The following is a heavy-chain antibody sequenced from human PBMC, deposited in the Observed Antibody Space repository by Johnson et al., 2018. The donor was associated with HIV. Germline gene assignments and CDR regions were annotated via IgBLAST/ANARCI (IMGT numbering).Heavy chain of an antibody. J-gene: IGHJ3*02. CDR3: WWLVGAYDAFDI. CDR2: IYSGGST. V-gene: IGHV3-53*01. D-gene: IGHD1-26*01. Sequence: VQLVESGGGFIQPGGSLRLSCTASGFTVSRNYMSWVRQAPGKGLEWVTVIYSGGSTYYADSVKGRFTISKDNSKNTLYLQMNGLKTEDTAVYYCWWLVGAYDAFDIWGQGTMVTVSS. CDR1: GFTVSRNY.